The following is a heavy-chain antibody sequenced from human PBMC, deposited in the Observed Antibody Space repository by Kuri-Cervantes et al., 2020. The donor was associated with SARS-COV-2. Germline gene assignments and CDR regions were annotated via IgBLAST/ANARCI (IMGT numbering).Heavy chain of an antibody. D-gene: IGHD3-22*01. CDR1: GFTFSSYG. J-gene: IGHJ3*02. Sequence: ESLKISCAASGFTFSSYGMHWVRQPPGKGLEWIGEINHSGSTNYNPSLKSRVTISVDTSKNQFSLKLSSVTAADTAVYYCARGVYYDSSGYYLGDAFDIWGQGTMVTVSS. CDR3: ARGVYYDSSGYYLGDAFDI. CDR2: INHSGST. V-gene: IGHV4-34*01.